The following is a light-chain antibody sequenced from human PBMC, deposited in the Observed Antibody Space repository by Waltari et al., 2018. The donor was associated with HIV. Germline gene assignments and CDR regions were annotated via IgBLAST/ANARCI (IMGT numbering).Light chain of an antibody. CDR2: SNN. CDR1: SSNIGGNA. Sequence: QSVLTQPPSASGTPGQRVTISCSGSSSNIGGNAVNWYQQLPGTAPKFRIYSNNQRPSGSPDRFSGSKSGTSASLAISGLQSEDEAEYYCAAWDDSLNGVVFGGGTKLTVL. CDR3: AAWDDSLNGVV. V-gene: IGLV1-44*01. J-gene: IGLJ2*01.